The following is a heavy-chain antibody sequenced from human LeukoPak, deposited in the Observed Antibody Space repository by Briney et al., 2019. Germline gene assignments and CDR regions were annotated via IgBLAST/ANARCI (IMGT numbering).Heavy chain of an antibody. CDR3: AKGTSTMANRPADN. CDR1: GFTFSSYT. D-gene: IGHD5/OR15-5a*01. Sequence: GGSLRLSCAASGFTFSSYTMNWVRQAPGKGLEWVSELSGSGGKTYYADSVKGRFTISRDNSKNTLYLQMNSLRAEDTAVYYCAKGTSTMANRPADNWGQGTLVTVSS. V-gene: IGHV3-23*01. CDR2: LSGSGGKT. J-gene: IGHJ4*02.